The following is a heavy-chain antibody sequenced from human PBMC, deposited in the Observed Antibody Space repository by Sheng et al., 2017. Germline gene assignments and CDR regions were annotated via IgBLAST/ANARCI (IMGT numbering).Heavy chain of an antibody. CDR1: GFTFSSYA. CDR2: ISVSGGST. Sequence: EVQLVESGGRLGTAWGVPELSCAASGFTFSSYAMNWVRQAPGKGLEWVSAISVSGGSTYYADSVKGRFTISRDNSKNTLYLQMNSLRAEDTAVYYCAKVAYGSGSYGDFQYWGQGTLVIVSS. J-gene: IGHJ1*01. V-gene: IGHV3-23*04. D-gene: IGHD3-10*01. CDR3: AKVAYGSGSYGDFQY.